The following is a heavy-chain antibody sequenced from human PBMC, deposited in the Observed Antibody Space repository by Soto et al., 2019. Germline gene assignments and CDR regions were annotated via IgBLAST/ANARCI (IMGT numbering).Heavy chain of an antibody. J-gene: IGHJ4*02. D-gene: IGHD3-9*01. CDR2: IHYTGNA. CDR3: ARLEGLATISYYFDF. V-gene: IGHV4-59*08. CDR1: GDSVTSHY. Sequence: SETLSLTCSFSGDSVTSHYLTWIRQSPEKGLEWIGYIHYTGNAHYNPSLKTRLTISVDKSKSQFSLKLNSVTAADSAVYFCARLEGLATISYYFDFWGPGALVTVSS.